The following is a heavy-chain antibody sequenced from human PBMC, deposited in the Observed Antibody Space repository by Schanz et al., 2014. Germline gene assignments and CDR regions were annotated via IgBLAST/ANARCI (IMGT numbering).Heavy chain of an antibody. CDR3: AKQHIVRGVIYLNWFDS. CDR2: INTGVNT. Sequence: EVQLLESGGGLVQPGGSLRLSCAASGFTFGDYAMTWVRQAPGKGLEWVSAINTGVNTYYADSVRGRFTMSRDNSKNTVHLQMNSLRAEDTAVYYCAKQHIVRGVIYLNWFDSWGQGTLVTASS. CDR1: GFTFGDYA. D-gene: IGHD3-10*01. J-gene: IGHJ5*01. V-gene: IGHV3-23*01.